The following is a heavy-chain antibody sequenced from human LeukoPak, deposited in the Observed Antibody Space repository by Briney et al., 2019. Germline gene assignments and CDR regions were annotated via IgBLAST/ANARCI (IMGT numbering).Heavy chain of an antibody. V-gene: IGHV4-39*07. CDR3: AKVGHYDFWTDY. Sequence: SETLSLTCTVSGGSISSSSYYWGWIRQPPGKGLECIGSIYYSGSTYYNPSLKSRVTISVDTSKNQFSLKLSSVTAADTAVYYCAKVGHYDFWTDYWGQETLVTVSS. CDR1: GGSISSSSYY. J-gene: IGHJ4*02. D-gene: IGHD3-3*01. CDR2: IYYSGST.